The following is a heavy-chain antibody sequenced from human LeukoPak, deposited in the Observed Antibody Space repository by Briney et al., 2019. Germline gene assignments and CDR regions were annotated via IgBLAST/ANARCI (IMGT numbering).Heavy chain of an antibody. J-gene: IGHJ4*02. V-gene: IGHV3-21*01. CDR3: ARGGSGWVYYFDY. CDR2: ISSSSDYI. Sequence: TGGSLRLSCAASEFTFSSYNMNWVRQAPGKGLEWVSSISSSSDYIYYADSVKGRITISRDNAKNSLYLQMKSLRAEDTAVYYCARGGSGWVYYFDYWGQGTLVTVSS. CDR1: EFTFSSYN. D-gene: IGHD6-19*01.